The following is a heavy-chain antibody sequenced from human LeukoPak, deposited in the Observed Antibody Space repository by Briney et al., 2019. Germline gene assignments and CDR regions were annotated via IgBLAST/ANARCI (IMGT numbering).Heavy chain of an antibody. V-gene: IGHV4-59*01. CDR1: GGSISSYY. CDR2: IYYSGST. J-gene: IGHJ4*02. CDR3: ARDGGLWFGESFWLDY. Sequence: SETLSLTCTVSGGSISSYYWSWIRQPPGKGLEWIGYIYYSGSTNYNPSLKSRVTISVDTSKNQFSLKLSSVTAADTAVYYCARDGGLWFGESFWLDYWGQGTLVTVSS. D-gene: IGHD3-10*01.